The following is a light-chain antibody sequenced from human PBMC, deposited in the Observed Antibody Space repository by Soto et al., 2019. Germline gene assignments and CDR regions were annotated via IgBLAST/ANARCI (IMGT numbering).Light chain of an antibody. CDR3: QQRGNWPVT. V-gene: IGKV3-11*01. Sequence: EIVLTQSPATLSLSPGERATLSCRASQSVSSYFAWYQQKPGQAPRLLIYDASNRATGIPARFSGSGSGTDFTLTISILEPDDFAVYYCQQRGNWPVTFGQGTKVDIK. CDR1: QSVSSY. CDR2: DAS. J-gene: IGKJ1*01.